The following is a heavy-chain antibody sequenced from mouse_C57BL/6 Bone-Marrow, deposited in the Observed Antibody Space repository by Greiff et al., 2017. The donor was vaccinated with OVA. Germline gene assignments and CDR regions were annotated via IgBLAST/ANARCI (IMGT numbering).Heavy chain of an antibody. V-gene: IGHV5-6*02. CDR3: ARHEVITGAY. Sequence: DVKLQESGGDLVKPGGSLKLSCAASGFTFSSYGMSWVRQTPDKRLEWVATISSGGSYTYYPDSVKGRFTISRDNAKNTLYLQMSSLKSEDTAMYYCARHEVITGAYWGQGTLVTVSA. J-gene: IGHJ3*01. CDR2: ISSGGSYT. D-gene: IGHD1-1*01. CDR1: GFTFSSYG.